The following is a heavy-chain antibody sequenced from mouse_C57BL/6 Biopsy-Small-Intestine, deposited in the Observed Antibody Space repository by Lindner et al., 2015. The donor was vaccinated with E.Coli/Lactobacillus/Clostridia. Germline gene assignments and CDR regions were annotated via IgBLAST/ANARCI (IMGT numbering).Heavy chain of an antibody. CDR3: TRSGGYYAMDY. CDR1: GFNIKDYY. D-gene: IGHD4-1*01. CDR2: IDPEDGDT. V-gene: IGHV14-1*01. Sequence: VQLQESGAELVKPGASVKLSCTASGFNIKDYYMHWVKQRTEQGLEWIGRIDPEDGDTEYAPKFQGKATMTADTSSNTAYLQLSSLTSEDTAVYYCTRSGGYYAMDYWGQGTSVTVSS. J-gene: IGHJ4*01.